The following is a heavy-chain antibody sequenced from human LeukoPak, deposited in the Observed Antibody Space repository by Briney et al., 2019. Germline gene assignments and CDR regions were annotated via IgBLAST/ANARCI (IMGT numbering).Heavy chain of an antibody. CDR2: IYPGDSVT. CDR1: GYSFTSYW. V-gene: IGHV5-51*01. J-gene: IGHJ4*02. D-gene: IGHD4-17*01. Sequence: PGESLKISCKGSGYSFTSYWIGWVRQMPGKGLEWMGIIYPGDSVTRYSPSFQGQVTISADKSISTAYLQWSSLKASDTAMYYCARQPPFTTVTTKVDYWGQGALVTVSS. CDR3: ARQPPFTTVTTKVDY.